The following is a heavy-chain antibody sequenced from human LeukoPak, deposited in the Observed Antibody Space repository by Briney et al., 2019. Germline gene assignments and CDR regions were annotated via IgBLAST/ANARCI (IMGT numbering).Heavy chain of an antibody. CDR2: INSDGSST. D-gene: IGHD5-18*01. Sequence: GGSLRLSCAASGFTFSSYWMHWVRQAPGKGLGWVSRINSDGSSTNYAESVKGGFTISRDNAKSTLYLQMNSLRAEATAVYYCATWIQLWSDFDYWGQGTLVTVSS. V-gene: IGHV3-74*01. J-gene: IGHJ4*02. CDR3: ATWIQLWSDFDY. CDR1: GFTFSSYW.